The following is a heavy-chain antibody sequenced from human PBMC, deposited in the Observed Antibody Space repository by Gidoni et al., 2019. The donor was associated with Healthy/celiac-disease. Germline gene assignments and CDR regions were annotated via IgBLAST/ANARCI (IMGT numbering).Heavy chain of an antibody. D-gene: IGHD2-2*01. CDR3: AKSPLRGDQLLLEVDY. J-gene: IGHJ4*02. V-gene: IGHV3-23*01. Sequence: EVQLLESGGGLVQPGGSLRPSCAASGFTFRSYAMRWVRQAPGKGLEWVSAISGSGGSTYYADSVKGRFTISRDNSKNTLYLQMNSLRAEDTAVYYCAKSPLRGDQLLLEVDYWGQGTLVTVSS. CDR1: GFTFRSYA. CDR2: ISGSGGST.